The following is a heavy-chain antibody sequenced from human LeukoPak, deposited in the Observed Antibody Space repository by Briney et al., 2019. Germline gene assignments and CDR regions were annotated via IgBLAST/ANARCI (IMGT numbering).Heavy chain of an antibody. V-gene: IGHV4-59*01. D-gene: IGHD2-2*01. CDR2: IYYSGGT. CDR3: ARDHCSSTSCYHYGMDV. Sequence: PSETLSLTCTVSGGSISSYYWSWIRQPPGKGLEWIGYIYYSGGTNYNPSLKSRVTISVDTSKNQFSLKLSSVTAADTAVYYCARDHCSSTSCYHYGMDVWGQGTTVTVSS. J-gene: IGHJ6*02. CDR1: GGSISSYY.